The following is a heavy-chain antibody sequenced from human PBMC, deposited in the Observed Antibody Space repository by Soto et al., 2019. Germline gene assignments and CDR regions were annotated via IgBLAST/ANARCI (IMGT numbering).Heavy chain of an antibody. Sequence: GGSLRLSCAASGFTFSSYAMSWVRQAPGKGLEWVSAISGSGDGTDYADSVKGRFTISRDNSKNTLYLQMNSLRAEDTAVYYCAGPGYSSQDYWGQGALVTVSS. CDR1: GFTFSSYA. D-gene: IGHD5-18*01. V-gene: IGHV3-23*01. CDR3: AGPGYSSQDY. CDR2: ISGSGDGT. J-gene: IGHJ4*02.